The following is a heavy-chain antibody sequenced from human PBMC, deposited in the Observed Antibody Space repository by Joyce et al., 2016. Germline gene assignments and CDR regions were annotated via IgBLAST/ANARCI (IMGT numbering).Heavy chain of an antibody. CDR1: GGSISGFS. CDR3: ARDRGTYDFWSGSYFDC. D-gene: IGHD3-3*01. V-gene: IGHV4-4*07. Sequence: QVQLQESGPGLVKPSETLSLTCTVSGGSISGFSWSWIRHPAGKGLEWIGRFYSSGGTNNTPSLKSRVTMSLDTSKNQFSLKLTSVTAADTAVYYCARDRGTYDFWSGSYFDCWGQGTLVTVSS. J-gene: IGHJ4*02. CDR2: FYSSGGT.